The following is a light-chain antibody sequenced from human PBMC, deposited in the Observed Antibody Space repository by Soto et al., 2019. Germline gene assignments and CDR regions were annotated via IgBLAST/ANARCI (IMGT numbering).Light chain of an antibody. CDR1: SGHSNYA. Sequence: QPVLTQSPSASASLGASVKLTCTLSSGHSNYAIAWHQQQSEKGPRYLMKLNSDGSHSKGDGIPDRFSGSSSGAERYLTISSLQSEDEADYYWQTWGSGIVGFGGGTKRTVL. V-gene: IGLV4-69*01. CDR3: QTWGSGIVG. CDR2: LNSDGSH. J-gene: IGLJ2*01.